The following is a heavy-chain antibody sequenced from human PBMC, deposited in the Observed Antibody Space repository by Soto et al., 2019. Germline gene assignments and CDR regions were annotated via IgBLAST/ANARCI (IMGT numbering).Heavy chain of an antibody. CDR1: GFAFSSYA. V-gene: IGHV3-23*01. D-gene: IGHD2-2*01. CDR3: AKPPESSSTFYYDGLDV. Sequence: VQLLESGGGLVQPGGSLRLSCAASGFAFSSYAMTWVRQAPGKGLEWVSALSGSGATTYYADSVKGRFTISRDNSKNTLSLEMNRLRAEDTAACYSAKPPESSSTFYYDGLDVWGQGTTVTVSS. J-gene: IGHJ6*02. CDR2: LSGSGATT.